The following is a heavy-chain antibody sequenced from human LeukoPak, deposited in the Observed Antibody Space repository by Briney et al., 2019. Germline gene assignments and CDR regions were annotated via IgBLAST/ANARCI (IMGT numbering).Heavy chain of an antibody. CDR2: IIPIFGTA. J-gene: IGHJ5*02. V-gene: IGHV1-69*13. D-gene: IGHD3-9*01. Sequence: SVKVSCKASGGTFGSYAISWVRQAPGQGLEWMGGIIPIFGTANYAQKFQGRVTITADESTSTAYMELSSLRSEDTAVYYCARAEDQGRYFDWLPGFDPWGQGTLVTVSS. CDR1: GGTFGSYA. CDR3: ARAEDQGRYFDWLPGFDP.